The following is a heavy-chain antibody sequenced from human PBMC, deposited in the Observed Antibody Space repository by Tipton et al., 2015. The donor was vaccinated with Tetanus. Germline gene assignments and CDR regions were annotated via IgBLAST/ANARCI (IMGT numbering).Heavy chain of an antibody. CDR1: GYTFTSYG. Sequence: QVQLVQSGAEVKKPGASVKVSCKASGYTFTSYGISWVRQAPGQGLEWMGWISAYNGNTNYAQKLQGRVTMTTDTSTSTAYMELRSLRSDDTAVYYCARLSQSLYDPLMQRWFDPWGQGTLVTVSS. CDR2: ISAYNGNT. V-gene: IGHV1-18*04. CDR3: ARLSQSLYDPLMQRWFDP. D-gene: IGHD3-16*02. J-gene: IGHJ5*02.